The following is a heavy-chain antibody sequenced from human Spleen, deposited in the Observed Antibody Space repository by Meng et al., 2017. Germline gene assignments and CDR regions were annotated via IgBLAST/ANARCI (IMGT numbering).Heavy chain of an antibody. Sequence: QVQLQESGPGLVKPSQTLSLTCAVPGGSVSSGGLPWSWIRQSPGKGLEWIGYIYLSGSTHYSPSLKSRVTIPLDRSKNQFSLKLNSVTAADTAVYYCARGGNWFDPWGQGTLVTVSS. CDR1: GGSVSSGGLP. CDR2: IYLSGST. D-gene: IGHD3-16*01. CDR3: ARGGNWFDP. V-gene: IGHV4-30-2*06. J-gene: IGHJ5*02.